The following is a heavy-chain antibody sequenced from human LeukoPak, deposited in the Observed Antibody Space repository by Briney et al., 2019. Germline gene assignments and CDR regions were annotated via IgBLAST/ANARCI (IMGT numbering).Heavy chain of an antibody. CDR2: IYPGDSDT. J-gene: IGHJ6*02. D-gene: IGHD3-22*01. CDR1: RYSFTSYW. CDR3: ARRGYYYDSSGYPELDV. V-gene: IGHV5-51*01. Sequence: PGESLKISCKGSRYSFTSYWIGWVRQMPGKGLEWMGIIYPGDSDTRYSPSFQGQVTISADKSISTAYLQWSSLKASDTAMYYCARRGYYYDSSGYPELDVWGQGTTVTVSS.